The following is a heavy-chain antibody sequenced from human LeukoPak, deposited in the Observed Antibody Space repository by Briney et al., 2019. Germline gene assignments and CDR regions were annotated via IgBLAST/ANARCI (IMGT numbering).Heavy chain of an antibody. Sequence: PGGSLRLSCAASGFTFSPYAMHWVRRAPGQGLEWVALISYDGSTQQYADSVKGRFTISGDKSKNTLHLQMNSLRSEDTAVYYCTKDHFQGGAPSAFDLWGQGTMVTVSS. V-gene: IGHV3-30*18. CDR3: TKDHFQGGAPSAFDL. D-gene: IGHD2/OR15-2a*01. CDR2: ISYDGSTQ. J-gene: IGHJ3*01. CDR1: GFTFSPYA.